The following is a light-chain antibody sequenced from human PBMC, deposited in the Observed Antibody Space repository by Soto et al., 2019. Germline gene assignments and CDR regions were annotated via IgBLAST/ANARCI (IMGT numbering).Light chain of an antibody. CDR3: SSYAGTNNLL. V-gene: IGLV2-8*01. CDR2: EVS. CDR1: SSDVGRYNY. Sequence: QSALTQPPSASGSPGQSVTISCTGTSSDVGRYNYVSWYQQHPGKAPKLMIFEVSERPSGVPGRFSGSKSGNTASLTVSGLQPEDEADYYCSSYAGTNNLLFGGGTKLTVL. J-gene: IGLJ2*01.